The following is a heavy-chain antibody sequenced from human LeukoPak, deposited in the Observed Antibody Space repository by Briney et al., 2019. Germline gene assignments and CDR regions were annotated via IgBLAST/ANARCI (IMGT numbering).Heavy chain of an antibody. J-gene: IGHJ4*02. V-gene: IGHV4-39*07. Sequence: SETLSLTCTVSGASISSSSYYWGWIRQPPGKGLEWVGSIYYSGGTYYNPSLKSRVTISVDTSKNQFSLKLSSVTAADTAVYYCARDFSYYYDSSGYLNYWGQGTLVTVSS. CDR3: ARDFSYYYDSSGYLNY. CDR2: IYYSGGT. CDR1: GASISSSSYY. D-gene: IGHD3-22*01.